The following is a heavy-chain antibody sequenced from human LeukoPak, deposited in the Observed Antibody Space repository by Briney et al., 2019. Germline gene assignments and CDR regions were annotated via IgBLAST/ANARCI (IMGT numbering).Heavy chain of an antibody. J-gene: IGHJ4*02. V-gene: IGHV1-2*02. D-gene: IGHD6-19*01. CDR2: INPNSGGT. Sequence: ASVKVSCKASGYTFTGYYMHWVRQAPGQGLEWMGWINPNSGGTNYAQKFQGRVTITRNTSISTAYMELSSLRSEDTAVYYCARGRAVAGTGDYWGQGTLVTVSS. CDR1: GYTFTGYY. CDR3: ARGRAVAGTGDY.